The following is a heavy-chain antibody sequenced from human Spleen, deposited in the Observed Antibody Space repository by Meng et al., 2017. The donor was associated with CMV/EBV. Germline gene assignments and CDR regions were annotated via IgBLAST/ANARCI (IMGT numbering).Heavy chain of an antibody. CDR3: AHFVRRGDFHV. CDR1: GFSLSTSGAG. V-gene: IGHV2-5*01. D-gene: IGHD2-21*01. CDR2: IQWNDEK. J-gene: IGHJ3*01. Sequence: CTVSGFSLSTSGAGVGWIRQPPGRALEWLAVIQWNDEKSWSPALRSRLTITKDTSKNQVVLTMTNMDPVDTATYYCAHFVRRGDFHVWGQGTMVTVSS.